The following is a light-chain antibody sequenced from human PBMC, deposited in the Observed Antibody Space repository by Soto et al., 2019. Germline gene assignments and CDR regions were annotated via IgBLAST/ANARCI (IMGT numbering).Light chain of an antibody. CDR3: QQYYSTPYT. CDR2: WAS. Sequence: DIVMTQSPDSLAVSLGERATINCKSSQSVLYSSNNKNYLAWYQQKPGQPPKLLIYWASTRESRVPDRFSGSGSGTDFTLTISSLQAEDVAVYYCQQYYSTPYTFGLGTKLEIK. V-gene: IGKV4-1*01. J-gene: IGKJ2*01. CDR1: QSVLYSSNNKNY.